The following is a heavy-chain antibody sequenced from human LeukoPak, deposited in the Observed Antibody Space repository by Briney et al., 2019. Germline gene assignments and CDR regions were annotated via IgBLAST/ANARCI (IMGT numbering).Heavy chain of an antibody. D-gene: IGHD3-22*01. CDR2: INWNGGST. Sequence: GGSLRLSCAASGFTFDDYGMSWVRQAPGKGLEWVSGINWNGGSTGYADSVKGRFTISRDNAKNSLYLQMNSLRAEDTALYYCARDAYYDSSGTFDYWGQGTLVTVSS. CDR1: GFTFDDYG. CDR3: ARDAYYDSSGTFDY. V-gene: IGHV3-20*04. J-gene: IGHJ4*02.